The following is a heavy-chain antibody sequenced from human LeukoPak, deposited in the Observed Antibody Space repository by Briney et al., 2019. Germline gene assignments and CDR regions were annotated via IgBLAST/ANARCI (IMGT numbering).Heavy chain of an antibody. CDR1: GFTFSTYN. Sequence: QPGGSLRLSCAASGFTFSTYNMNWVRQAPGQGLEWVSYISSSSTTIYYADSVKGRFTISRDNSKNTLYLQMNSLRAEDTAVYYCAKDQFPARYSYYDILTGPPLDYWGQGTLVTVSS. D-gene: IGHD3-9*01. CDR2: ISSSSTTI. J-gene: IGHJ4*02. CDR3: AKDQFPARYSYYDILTGPPLDY. V-gene: IGHV3-48*01.